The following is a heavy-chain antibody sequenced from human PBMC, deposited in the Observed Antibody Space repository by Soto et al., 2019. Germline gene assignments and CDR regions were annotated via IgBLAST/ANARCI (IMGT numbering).Heavy chain of an antibody. D-gene: IGHD3-10*01. CDR3: AKVRGMVRGSDDYYYCMDV. CDR1: GFTFSSDA. J-gene: IGHJ6*02. CDR2: ISGRGGST. Sequence: EVQLLASGGGLVQPGGSLRLSCAASGFTFSSDAMSWVLPAPGKGLELFSAISGRGGSTYYADSVKGRFTISRDNSKNTLYLQMNSLSAEDTAVYYCAKVRGMVRGSDDYYYCMDVWGQGPTVTVSS. V-gene: IGHV3-23*01.